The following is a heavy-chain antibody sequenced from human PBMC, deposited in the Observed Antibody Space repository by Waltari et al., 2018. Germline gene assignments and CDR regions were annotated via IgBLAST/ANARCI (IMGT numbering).Heavy chain of an antibody. Sequence: QVQLVQSGAEGKKPGSSVKVACKASGGNLSSYTISGVRHGPGQGLEWMGRIIPILGIANYAQKFQGRVTITADKSTSTSYMELSSLRSEDTAVYYCARESRVSYDFWSGYLDYWGQGTLVTVSS. D-gene: IGHD3-3*01. CDR3: ARESRVSYDFWSGYLDY. V-gene: IGHV1-69*08. CDR1: GGNLSSYT. CDR2: IIPILGIA. J-gene: IGHJ4*02.